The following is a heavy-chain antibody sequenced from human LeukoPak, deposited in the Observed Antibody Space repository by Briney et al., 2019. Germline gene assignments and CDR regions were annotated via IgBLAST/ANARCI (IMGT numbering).Heavy chain of an antibody. CDR3: AKDNSYYYGSGSSDYGMDV. CDR2: ISYDGSNK. J-gene: IGHJ6*02. CDR1: GFTFSSYG. D-gene: IGHD3-10*01. Sequence: PGRSLRLSCAASGFTFSSYGMHWVRQAPGKGLEWVAVISYDGSNKYYADSVKGRFTISRDNSKNTLYLQMNSLRAEDTAVHYCAKDNSYYYGSGSSDYGMDVWGQGTTVTVSS. V-gene: IGHV3-30*18.